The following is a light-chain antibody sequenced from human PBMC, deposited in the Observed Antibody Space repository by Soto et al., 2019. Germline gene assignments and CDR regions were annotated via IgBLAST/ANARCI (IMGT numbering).Light chain of an antibody. CDR2: DVS. V-gene: IGLV2-14*01. CDR1: SSDVGGYNY. CDR3: SSYTSSSTPV. Sequence: QSVLTQPASVSGSPGQSITISCTGTSSDVGGYNYVSWYQQHPGKAPKLMIYDVSNRPSGVSNRFSGSKSGSTASLTISGLQAEDEAEYYCSSYTSSSTPVFGGGTKLTVL. J-gene: IGLJ3*02.